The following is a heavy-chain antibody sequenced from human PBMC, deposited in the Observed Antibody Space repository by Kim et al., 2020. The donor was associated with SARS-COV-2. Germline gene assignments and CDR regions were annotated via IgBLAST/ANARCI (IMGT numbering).Heavy chain of an antibody. V-gene: IGHV3-30*09. D-gene: IGHD1-26*01. J-gene: IGHJ5*02. CDR1: GFTFSSYA. Sequence: GGSLRLSCAASGFTFSSYAMHWVRQAPGKGLEWVVVISYDGSNKYYADSLKGRFAISRDNSKNTLYLQMNSLRAEDTAVYFCARPYSGSYYSWLDPWGQGTLVTVSS. CDR2: ISYDGSNK. CDR3: ARPYSGSYYSWLDP.